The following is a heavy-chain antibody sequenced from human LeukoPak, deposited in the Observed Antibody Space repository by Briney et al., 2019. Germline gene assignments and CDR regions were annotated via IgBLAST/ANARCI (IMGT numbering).Heavy chain of an antibody. V-gene: IGHV3-23*01. Sequence: GGSLRLSCAASGFTFSSCAMSWVRRAPGKGLEWVSTIIDSGNSIYYADSAEGRFTISRDNSKNTLYLQMNSLRAGDTAVYYCAKDPIFSGSYGVFDYWGLGTLVTVSS. J-gene: IGHJ4*02. D-gene: IGHD1-26*01. CDR1: GFTFSSCA. CDR3: AKDPIFSGSYGVFDY. CDR2: IIDSGNSI.